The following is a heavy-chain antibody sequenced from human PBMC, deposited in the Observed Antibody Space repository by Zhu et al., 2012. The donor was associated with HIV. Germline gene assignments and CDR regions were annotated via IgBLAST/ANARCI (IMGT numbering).Heavy chain of an antibody. J-gene: IGHJ4*02. CDR1: GGSVSSTNW. CDR2: IYHTGKT. D-gene: IGHD3-22*01. CDR3: ARGLTIYYFDTSVFPD. V-gene: IGHV4-4*02. Sequence: QVQLQESGPGLVKPSGTLSLTCAVSGGSVSSTNWWTWFRQSPEKGLEWIGEIYHTGKTNYNPSLKSRVTISVDKSNNQFSLSLSSVTAADTAIYYCARGLTIYYFDTSVFPDWSQGTLVTVSS.